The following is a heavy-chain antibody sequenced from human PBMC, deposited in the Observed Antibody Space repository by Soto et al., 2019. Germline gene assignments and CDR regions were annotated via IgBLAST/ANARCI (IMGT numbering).Heavy chain of an antibody. CDR1: GYTFTSYD. D-gene: IGHD3-3*01. J-gene: IGHJ5*02. V-gene: IGHV1-8*01. Sequence: ASVKVSWKASGYTFTSYDINWVRQATGQGLEWMGWMNPNSGNTGYAQKFQGRVTMTRNTSISTAYMELSSLRSEDTAVYYCARDFTTRDGFDPWGQGTLVTVSS. CDR3: ARDFTTRDGFDP. CDR2: MNPNSGNT.